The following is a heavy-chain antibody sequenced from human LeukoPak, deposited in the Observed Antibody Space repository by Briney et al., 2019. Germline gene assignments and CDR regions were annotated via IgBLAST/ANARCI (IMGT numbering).Heavy chain of an antibody. Sequence: ASVKVSCKASGNTFTGYYMHWVRQAPGQGLEWMGWINPNSGGTNYAQKFQGRVTMTRDTSISTAYMELSRLRSDDTAVYYCVAAAAGRFGDYWGQGTLVTVSS. J-gene: IGHJ4*02. CDR1: GNTFTGYY. D-gene: IGHD6-13*01. V-gene: IGHV1-2*02. CDR2: INPNSGGT. CDR3: VAAAAGRFGDY.